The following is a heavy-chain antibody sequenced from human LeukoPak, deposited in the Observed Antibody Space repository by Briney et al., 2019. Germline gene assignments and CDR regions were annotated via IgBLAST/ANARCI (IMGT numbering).Heavy chain of an antibody. D-gene: IGHD3-9*01. J-gene: IGHJ4*02. CDR2: IYSGGST. CDR3: ARTSRYYDILTGYYDRYYFDY. CDR1: GFTVSSNY. Sequence: GGSLRLSCAASGFTVSSNYMSWVRQAPGKGLEWVSVIYSGGSTYYADSVKGRLTISRDNSKNTLYLQMNSLRAEDTAVYYCARTSRYYDILTGYYDRYYFDYWGQGTLVTVSS. V-gene: IGHV3-66*01.